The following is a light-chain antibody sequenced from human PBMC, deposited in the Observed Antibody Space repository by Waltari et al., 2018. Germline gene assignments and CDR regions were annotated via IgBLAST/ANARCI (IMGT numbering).Light chain of an antibody. CDR1: NIGSKS. J-gene: IGLJ2*01. CDR2: YDS. CDR3: LVWHSTTDHHGV. V-gene: IGLV3-21*04. Sequence: SVVTQSPSVSVAPGETARITCRGDNIGSKSVHLYKQRPGQAPVLVISYDSDRPSGIPERFSGSNSGNTATLTISWVEADDEADYYCLVWHSTTDHHGVFGGGTKLTVL.